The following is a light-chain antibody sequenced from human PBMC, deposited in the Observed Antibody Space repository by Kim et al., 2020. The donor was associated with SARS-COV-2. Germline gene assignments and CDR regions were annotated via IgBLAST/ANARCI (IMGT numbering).Light chain of an antibody. CDR1: NNDVGGYNY. V-gene: IGLV2-14*03. Sequence: QSALTQPASVSGSPGQSITISCTGTNNDVGGYNYVSWYQQYPGEAPKVLIYDVRRRPSGVSERFSGSKNVGTASLTISGLRTEDEADYYCSSYTSSGTRVFGGGTQLTVL. CDR2: DVR. J-gene: IGLJ3*02. CDR3: SSYTSSGTRV.